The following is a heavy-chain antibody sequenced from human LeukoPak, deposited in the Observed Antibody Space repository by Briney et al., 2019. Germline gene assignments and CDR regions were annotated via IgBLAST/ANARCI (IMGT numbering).Heavy chain of an antibody. CDR1: GVSISSSDYY. D-gene: IGHD1-1*01. CDR2: LYYSGTT. V-gene: IGHV4-30-4*08. Sequence: SQTLSPTCTVSGVSISSSDYYWSWLRQPPGTGLEWIGYLYYSGTTYYNPSLKSRVTISVDTSKNQFSLKLSSVTAADTAVYYCARDRGRDGTGTTMDWFDPWGQGTLVTVSS. CDR3: ARDRGRDGTGTTMDWFDP. J-gene: IGHJ5*02.